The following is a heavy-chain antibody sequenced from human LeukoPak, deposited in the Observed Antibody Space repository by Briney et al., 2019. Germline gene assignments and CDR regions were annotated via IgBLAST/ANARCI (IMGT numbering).Heavy chain of an antibody. CDR2: IIPIFGTA. V-gene: IGHV1-69*01. J-gene: IGHJ3*02. CDR1: GGTFSSYA. D-gene: IGHD3-3*01. Sequence: ASVKVSCKASGGTFSSYAISWVRQAPGQGLEWMGGIIPIFGTANYAQKFQGRVTITADESTSTAYMELSSLRSEDTAVYYCARSRSIRRVFITIFGVVIDAFDIWGEGTMVTDSS. CDR3: ARSRSIRRVFITIFGVVIDAFDI.